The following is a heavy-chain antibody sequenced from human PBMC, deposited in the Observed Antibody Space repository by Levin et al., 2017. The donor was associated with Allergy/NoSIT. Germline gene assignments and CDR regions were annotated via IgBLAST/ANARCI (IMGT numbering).Heavy chain of an antibody. J-gene: IGHJ4*02. CDR2: IYYDGIT. V-gene: IGHV4-59*08. CDR1: GGSISRHY. D-gene: IGHD5-18*01. CDR3: ASVGYSYGYDY. Sequence: SQTLSLTCTVSGGSISRHYWSWIRQPPGKGLEWIGYIYYDGITNYNPSLKSRVTISIDTSKKQFSLTLNSVSAAATAVYCCASVGYSYGYDYWGQVTLVTVSS.